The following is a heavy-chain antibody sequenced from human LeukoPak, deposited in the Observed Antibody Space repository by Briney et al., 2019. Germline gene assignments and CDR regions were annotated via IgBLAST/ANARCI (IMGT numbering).Heavy chain of an antibody. CDR3: AKDQIAAAGMGWFDP. V-gene: IGHV3-30*18. J-gene: IGHJ5*02. CDR2: KSYDVSNK. Sequence: GGALRLSCSDSGFTFSNYAMHWVRQAPANGLEWLAVKSYDVSNKYYPDSVKGRFTISRDNSKNTLYLQMNSLRAEDTAVYYCAKDQIAAAGMGWFDPWGQGTLVTVSS. D-gene: IGHD6-13*01. CDR1: GFTFSNYA.